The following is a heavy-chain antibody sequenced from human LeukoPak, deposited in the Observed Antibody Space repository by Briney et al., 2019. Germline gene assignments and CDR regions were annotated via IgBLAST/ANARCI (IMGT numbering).Heavy chain of an antibody. V-gene: IGHV1-2*02. CDR2: INPNSGGT. CDR1: GYTFTGYY. D-gene: IGHD1-14*01. Sequence: ASVKVSCKASGYTFTGYYMHWVRQAPGQGLEWMGWINPNSGGTNYAQKFQGRVTMTRDTSISTAYMELSRLRSDDTAVYYCATSTQPEPLNDYWGQGTLVTVSS. CDR3: ATSTQPEPLNDY. J-gene: IGHJ4*02.